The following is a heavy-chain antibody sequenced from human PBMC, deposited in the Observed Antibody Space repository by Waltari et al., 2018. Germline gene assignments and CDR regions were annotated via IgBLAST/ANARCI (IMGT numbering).Heavy chain of an antibody. CDR2: ISGSGGST. CDR3: AGDYGDLYAFDI. CDR1: GFTFSSYA. Sequence: EVQLLESGGGLVQPGGSLRLSCAASGFTFSSYAMSWVRQAPGKGLEVVSAISGSGGSTYYADSVKGRFTISRDNSKNTLYLQMNSLRAEDTAVYYCAGDYGDLYAFDIWGQGTMVTVSS. V-gene: IGHV3-23*01. D-gene: IGHD4-17*01. J-gene: IGHJ3*02.